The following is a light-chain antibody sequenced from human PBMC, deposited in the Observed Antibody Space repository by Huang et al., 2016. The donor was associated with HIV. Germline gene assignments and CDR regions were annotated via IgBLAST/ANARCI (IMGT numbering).Light chain of an antibody. CDR2: DAS. CDR1: QSIRNRY. CDR3: QQYGSSSYT. J-gene: IGKJ2*01. Sequence: EIVLTQSPATLSLSPGERATLPCRATQSIRNRYLAWFQQKPGLAPRLLIYDASNRSTGIPDRFSGGGSGTDFTLTISRLEPEDFAVYYCQQYGSSSYTFGQGTKLELK. V-gene: IGKV3D-20*01.